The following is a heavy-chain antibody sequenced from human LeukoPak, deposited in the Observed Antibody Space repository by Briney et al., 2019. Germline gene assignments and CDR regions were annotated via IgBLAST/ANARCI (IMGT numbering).Heavy chain of an antibody. V-gene: IGHV4-59*08. CDR3: ASRNYDFWSGYSY. CDR1: GGSISSYY. J-gene: IGHJ4*02. Sequence: SETLSLTCTVSGGSISSYYWSWIRQPPGKGLEWIGYIYYSGSTNYNPSLKSRVTTSVDTSKNQFSLKLSSVTAADTAVYYCASRNYDFWSGYSYWGQGTLVTVSS. D-gene: IGHD3-3*01. CDR2: IYYSGST.